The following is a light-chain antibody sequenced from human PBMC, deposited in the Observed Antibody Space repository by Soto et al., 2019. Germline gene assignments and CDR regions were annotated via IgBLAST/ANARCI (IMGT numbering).Light chain of an antibody. V-gene: IGKV3-20*01. J-gene: IGKJ1*01. Sequence: EIVLTQSPGTLSLSPGERATLSCRASQSVTSGYLAWYHQKPGQAPRLLIYGASSRATGIPDRFSGSGSGTDFTLTISSLEPDDFAVYYCQQYGNSPWTFGQGTKVEIK. CDR3: QQYGNSPWT. CDR2: GAS. CDR1: QSVTSGY.